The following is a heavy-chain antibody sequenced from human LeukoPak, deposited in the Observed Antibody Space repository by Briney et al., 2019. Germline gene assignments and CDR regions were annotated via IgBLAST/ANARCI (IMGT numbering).Heavy chain of an antibody. Sequence: ASVKVSCKASGYTFTGHYIHWVRQAPGQGIEWMGWIKPDSGATNYAQKFQGRVTMTRDTSISTAHMELNRLTSDDTAVYYCARPEYRYGYILDYWGQGTLVTVSS. CDR1: GYTFTGHY. J-gene: IGHJ4*02. V-gene: IGHV1-2*02. D-gene: IGHD5-18*01. CDR3: ARPEYRYGYILDY. CDR2: IKPDSGAT.